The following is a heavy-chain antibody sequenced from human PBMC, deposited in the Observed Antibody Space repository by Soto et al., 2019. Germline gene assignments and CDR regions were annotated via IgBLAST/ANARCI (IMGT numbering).Heavy chain of an antibody. Sequence: SETLSLTCAVYGGSFSGYYWSWIRQPPGKGLEWIGEINHSGSTNYNPSLKSRVTISVDTSKNQFSLKLSSVTAADTAVYYCARVAGYSSSWYKVSWFDPWGQGTLVTVSS. CDR3: ARVAGYSSSWYKVSWFDP. D-gene: IGHD6-13*01. CDR1: GGSFSGYY. CDR2: INHSGST. V-gene: IGHV4-34*01. J-gene: IGHJ5*02.